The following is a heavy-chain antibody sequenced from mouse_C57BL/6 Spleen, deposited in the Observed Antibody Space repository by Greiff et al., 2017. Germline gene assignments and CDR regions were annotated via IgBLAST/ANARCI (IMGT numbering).Heavy chain of an antibody. J-gene: IGHJ2*01. CDR3: ARNWGFDY. CDR2: IYPGSGNT. CDR1: GYTFTDYY. V-gene: IGHV1-76*01. Sequence: QVQLQQSGAELVRPGASVKLSCKASGYTFTDYYINWVQQRPGQGLEWIARIYPGSGNTYYNEKFKGKATLTAEKSSSTAYMQLSSLTSEDSAVYFCARNWGFDYWGQGTTLTVSS. D-gene: IGHD4-1*01.